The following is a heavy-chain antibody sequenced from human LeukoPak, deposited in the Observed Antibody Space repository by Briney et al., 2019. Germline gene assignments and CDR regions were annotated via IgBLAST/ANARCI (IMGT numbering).Heavy chain of an antibody. CDR3: AKGHNNYYFTIDY. Sequence: PGGSLRLSCAASGFIFNTYGMGWVRQAPGKGLEWVSAISDSGTGTYYADSVKGRFTISRDNSKNTLYLQMSSLRAEDTAVYYCAKGHNNYYFTIDYWGRGTLVTVPS. V-gene: IGHV3-23*01. CDR2: ISDSGTGT. D-gene: IGHD2/OR15-2a*01. J-gene: IGHJ4*02. CDR1: GFIFNTYG.